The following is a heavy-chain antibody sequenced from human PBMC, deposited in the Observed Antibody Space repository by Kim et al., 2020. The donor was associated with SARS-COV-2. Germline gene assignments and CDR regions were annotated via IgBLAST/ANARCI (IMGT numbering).Heavy chain of an antibody. J-gene: IGHJ4*02. D-gene: IGHD3-10*01. V-gene: IGHV1-69*02. Sequence: YAQRFQGRVTITADKSTSTAYMELSSLRSEDTAVYYRARRGFGELSPFDYWGQGTLVTVSS. CDR3: ARRGFGELSPFDY.